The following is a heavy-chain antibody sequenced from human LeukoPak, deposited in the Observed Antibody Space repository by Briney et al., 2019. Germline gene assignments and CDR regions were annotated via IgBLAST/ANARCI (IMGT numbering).Heavy chain of an antibody. J-gene: IGHJ5*02. D-gene: IGHD1-26*01. CDR3: ATGLVGATTSIWFDP. Sequence: ASVKVSCKASGYTFTGYYMHWVRQAPGQGLEWMGWINPNSGGTNYAQKFQGRVTMTEDTSTDTAYMELSSLRSEDTAVYYCATGLVGATTSIWFDPWGQGTLVTVSS. V-gene: IGHV1-2*02. CDR2: INPNSGGT. CDR1: GYTFTGYY.